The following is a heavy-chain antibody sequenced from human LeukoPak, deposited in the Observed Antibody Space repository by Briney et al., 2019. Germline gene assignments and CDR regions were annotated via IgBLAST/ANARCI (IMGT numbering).Heavy chain of an antibody. J-gene: IGHJ5*02. CDR3: ARAAMTGFDNWFDP. Sequence: ASVTVSCKASGYTFTCYYMHLVRQAPGQGHELVGWINPNSGGTNYAKKFQGRVTMTRDTSISTAYMELSRLRSDDTAVYYCARAAMTGFDNWFDPWGQGTLVTVSS. D-gene: IGHD2-2*01. CDR2: INPNSGGT. CDR1: GYTFTCYY. V-gene: IGHV1-2*02.